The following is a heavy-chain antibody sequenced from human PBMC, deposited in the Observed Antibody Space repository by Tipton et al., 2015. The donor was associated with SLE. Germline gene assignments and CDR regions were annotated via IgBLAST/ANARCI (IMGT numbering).Heavy chain of an antibody. CDR3: ARGSMTWDYEGWFDP. D-gene: IGHD4-17*01. V-gene: IGHV4-34*01. Sequence: TLSLTCAVYGGSFSGYYWSWIRQPPGKGLEWIGEINHSGSTNYKPSLKSRVTISVNTSKNQFSLKLSSVTAADTAVYYCARGSMTWDYEGWFDPWGQGTLVTVSP. CDR1: GGSFSGYY. J-gene: IGHJ5*02. CDR2: INHSGST.